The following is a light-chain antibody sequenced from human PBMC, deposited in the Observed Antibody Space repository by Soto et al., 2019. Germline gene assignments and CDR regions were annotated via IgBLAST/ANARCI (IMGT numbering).Light chain of an antibody. CDR2: DAS. CDR3: QQYNSYPNT. J-gene: IGKJ5*01. CDR1: QSIGRF. Sequence: IQLTQSPSSLSASVGAGVAISCRASQSIGRFLAWYQHQPGKAPKLLIYDASTLESGVPSRFSGTGSGTEFTLTISSLQPDDFATYYCQQYNSYPNTFGQGTRLEIK. V-gene: IGKV1-5*01.